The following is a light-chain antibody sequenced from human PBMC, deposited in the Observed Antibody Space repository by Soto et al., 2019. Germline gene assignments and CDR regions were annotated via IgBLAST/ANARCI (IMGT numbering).Light chain of an antibody. V-gene: IGLV4-69*01. Sequence: QLVLTQSPSASASLGASVKLTCTLSSGHSSYAIAWHQQRPEKGPRYLMKLNSDGSHSKGDGIPDRFSGSSSGAERYLTISSLQSEDEADYYCQTWVTGIQVFGGGTKATVL. CDR3: QTWVTGIQV. CDR2: LNSDGSH. J-gene: IGLJ2*01. CDR1: SGHSSYA.